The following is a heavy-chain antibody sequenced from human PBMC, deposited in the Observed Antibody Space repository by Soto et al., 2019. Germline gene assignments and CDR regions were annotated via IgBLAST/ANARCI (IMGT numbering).Heavy chain of an antibody. CDR3: ARDRHPGIAAGGPDY. CDR2: IWYDGNNK. CDR1: GFTFSSYG. J-gene: IGHJ4*02. Sequence: QVQLVESGGGVVQPGRSLRLSCAASGFTFSSYGMHWVRQAPGKGLEWVAGIWYDGNNKYYADSVKGRFTISRDNSKNTLYLQMSSLRGEDTAVYYCARDRHPGIAAGGPDYWGQGTLVTVSS. D-gene: IGHD6-13*01. V-gene: IGHV3-33*01.